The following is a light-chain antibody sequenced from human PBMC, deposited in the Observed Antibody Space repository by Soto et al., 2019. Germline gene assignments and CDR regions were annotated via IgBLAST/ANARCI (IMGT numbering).Light chain of an antibody. CDR2: GAS. CDR3: HQYNDWPSIT. Sequence: EIVMAHAPSTLSLSPGESGTLSCRASQSVASHLAWYQQKPGQAPRLLIFGASVRATGIPARFSGSGSGTEFVLTIDSLQSEDFAVYYCHQYNDWPSITFGQGTRLEIK. J-gene: IGKJ5*01. CDR1: QSVASH. V-gene: IGKV3-15*01.